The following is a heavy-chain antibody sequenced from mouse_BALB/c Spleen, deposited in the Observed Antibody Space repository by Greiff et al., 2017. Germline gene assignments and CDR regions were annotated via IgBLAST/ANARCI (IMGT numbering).Heavy chain of an antibody. J-gene: IGHJ3*01. D-gene: IGHD2-1*01. V-gene: IGHV1-9*01. Sequence: QVQLQQSGAELMKPGASVKISCKATGYTFSSYWIEWVKQRPGHGLEWIGEILPGSGSTNYNEKFKGKATVTANTSSNAAYMQLSSLTSEDSAVYYGAREGDGNPFAYWGQGTLVTVSA. CDR3: AREGDGNPFAY. CDR2: ILPGSGST. CDR1: GYTFSSYW.